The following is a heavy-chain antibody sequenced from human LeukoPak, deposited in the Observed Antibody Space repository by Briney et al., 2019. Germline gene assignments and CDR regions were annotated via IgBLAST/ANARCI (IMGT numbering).Heavy chain of an antibody. J-gene: IGHJ4*02. CDR3: ARDKWSDIVASQRVPFDY. V-gene: IGHV3-21*01. CDR2: IRSSSSYI. D-gene: IGHD5-12*01. CDR1: GFTFSSYS. Sequence: PGGSLRLSCAASGFTFSSYSMNWVRQAPGQGLEWVSSIRSSSSYIYYADSVKGRFTISRGNAKNSLYLQMNSLRAEDTAVYYCARDKWSDIVASQRVPFDYWGQGTLVTVSS.